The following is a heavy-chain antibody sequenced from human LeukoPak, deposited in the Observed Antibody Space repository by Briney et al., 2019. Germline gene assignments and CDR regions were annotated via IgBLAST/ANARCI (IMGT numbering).Heavy chain of an antibody. J-gene: IGHJ4*02. CDR3: ARVGVLRYFDWLSG. Sequence: PGGSLRLSCAASGFTFSSYWMSWVRQAPGKGLEWVANIKQDGSEKYYVDSVKGRFTISRGNAENSLYLQMNSLRAEDTAVYYCARVGVLRYFDWLSGWGQGTLVTVSS. CDR2: IKQDGSEK. D-gene: IGHD3-9*01. CDR1: GFTFSSYW. V-gene: IGHV3-7*01.